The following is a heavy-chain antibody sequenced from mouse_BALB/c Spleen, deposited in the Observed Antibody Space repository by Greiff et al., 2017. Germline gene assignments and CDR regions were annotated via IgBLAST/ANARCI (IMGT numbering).Heavy chain of an antibody. V-gene: IGHV1-69*02. D-gene: IGHD2-3*01. CDR1: GYTFTSYW. Sequence: QVQLQQPGAELVRPGASVKLSCKASGYTFTSYWINWVKQRPGQGLEWIGNIYPSDSYTNYNQKFKDKATLTVDKSSSTAYMQLSSPTSEDSAVYYETRVDPYEGYDYDMDYWGQGTTVTVSS. CDR2: IYPSDSYT. J-gene: IGHJ4*01. CDR3: TRVDPYEGYDYDMDY.